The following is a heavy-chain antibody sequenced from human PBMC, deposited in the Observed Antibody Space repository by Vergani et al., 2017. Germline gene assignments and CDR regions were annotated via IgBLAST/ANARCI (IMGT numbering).Heavy chain of an antibody. CDR3: TTDTPFTTGPKNDY. J-gene: IGHJ4*02. CDR1: GFTFSSYE. V-gene: IGHV3-15*01. CDR2: IKSKTDGGTT. Sequence: EVQLVESGGGLVQPGGSLRLSCAASGFTFSSYEMSWVRQAPGKGLEWVGRIKSKTDGGTTDYAAPVKGRFTISRDDSKNTLYLQMNSLKTEDTAVYYCTTDTPFTTGPKNDYWGQGTLVTVSS. D-gene: IGHD1-1*01.